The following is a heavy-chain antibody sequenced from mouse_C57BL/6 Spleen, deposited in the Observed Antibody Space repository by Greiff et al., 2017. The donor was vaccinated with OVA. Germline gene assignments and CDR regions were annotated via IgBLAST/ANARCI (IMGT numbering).Heavy chain of an antibody. J-gene: IGHJ4*01. V-gene: IGHV1-59*01. CDR2: IDPSDSYT. CDR1: FYTFTIYF. Sequence: TSFNFSFNSSFYTFTIYFIHFLKHMPLQCLEWIGVIDPSDSYTKYNQKFKGKATLTVDTSSSTAYMQLSSLTSEDSAVYYCARRDYDWNAMDYWGQGTSVTVSS. D-gene: IGHD2-4*01. CDR3: ARRDYDWNAMDY.